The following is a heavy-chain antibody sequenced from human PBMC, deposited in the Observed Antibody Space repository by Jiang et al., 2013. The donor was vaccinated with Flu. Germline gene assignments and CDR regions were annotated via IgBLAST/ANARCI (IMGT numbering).Heavy chain of an antibody. CDR3: ARSWGSYGDLGEYFQH. Sequence: VQLLESGGGLVKPGGSLRLSCAASGFTFSSYSMNWVRQAPGKGLEWVSSISSSSSYIYYADSVKGRFTISRDNAKNSLYLQMNSLRAEDTAVYYCARSWGSYGDLGEYFQHWGQGTLVTVSS. CDR1: GFTFSSYS. D-gene: IGHD3-16*01. CDR2: ISSSSSYI. V-gene: IGHV3-21*01. J-gene: IGHJ1*01.